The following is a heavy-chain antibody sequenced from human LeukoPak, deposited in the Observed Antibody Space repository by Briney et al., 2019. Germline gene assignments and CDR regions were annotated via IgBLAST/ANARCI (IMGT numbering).Heavy chain of an antibody. V-gene: IGHV4-38-2*02. J-gene: IGHJ4*02. CDR1: GYSISSGYY. D-gene: IGHD2-15*01. Sequence: SETLSLTCTVSGYSISSGYYWGWIRQPPGKGLEWIGSIYHSGSTYYNPSLKSRVTISVDTSKNQFSLKLSSVTAADTAVYYCARGPIIGYCSGGSCLRTFNFDYWGQGTLVTVSS. CDR2: IYHSGST. CDR3: ARGPIIGYCSGGSCLRTFNFDY.